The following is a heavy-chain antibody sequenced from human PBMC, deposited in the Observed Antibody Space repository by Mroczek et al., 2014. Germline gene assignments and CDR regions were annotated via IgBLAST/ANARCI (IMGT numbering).Heavy chain of an antibody. CDR1: GFTFSSYG. D-gene: IGHD3-3*01. CDR3: AKGFGILRFLGKPWYFDY. CDR2: ISYDGSNK. Sequence: QVQLVESGGGVVQPGRSLRLSCAASGFTFSSYGMHWVRQAPGKGLEWVAVISYDGSNKYYADSVKGRFTISRDNSKNTLYLQMNSLRAEDTAVYYCAKGFGILRFLGKPWYFDYWGQGTLVTVSS. V-gene: IGHV3-30*18. J-gene: IGHJ4*02.